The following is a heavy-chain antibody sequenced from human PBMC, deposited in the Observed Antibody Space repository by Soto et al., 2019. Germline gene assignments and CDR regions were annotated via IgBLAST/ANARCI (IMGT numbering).Heavy chain of an antibody. Sequence: ASVKVSCKASGGTFSSYTISWVRQAPGQGLEWMGRIIPILGIANYAQKFQGRVTITADKSTSTAYMELSSLRSEDTAVYYCARDPLEEYSSSSPNFDYWGQGTLVTVSS. CDR3: ARDPLEEYSSSSPNFDY. V-gene: IGHV1-69*04. D-gene: IGHD6-6*01. J-gene: IGHJ4*02. CDR2: IIPILGIA. CDR1: GGTFSSYT.